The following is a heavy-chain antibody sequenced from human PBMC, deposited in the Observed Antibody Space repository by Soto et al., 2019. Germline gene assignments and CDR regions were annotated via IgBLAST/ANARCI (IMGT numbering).Heavy chain of an antibody. CDR2: IYYSGST. D-gene: IGHD3-16*01. Sequence: QVQLQESGPGLVKPSQTLSLTCTVSGGSISSGGYYWSWIRQHPGKGLEWIGSIYYSGSTYYNPSPXSGXTISVDTSKNQFSPKRSSVTAADTAVYCWARGVLHWGQGTLVTVSS. CDR3: ARGVLH. J-gene: IGHJ4*02. CDR1: GGSISSGGYY. V-gene: IGHV4-31*03.